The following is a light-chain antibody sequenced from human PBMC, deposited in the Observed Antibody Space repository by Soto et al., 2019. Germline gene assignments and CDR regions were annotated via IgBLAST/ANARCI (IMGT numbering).Light chain of an antibody. J-gene: IGKJ1*01. CDR1: QSISSY. V-gene: IGKV1-39*01. CDR3: QQSYSTRLT. Sequence: DIQMTQSPSSLSASVGDRVTITCRASQSISSYLNWYQQKPGKAPKLLIYAASSLHSGVPSRFSGSGSGTDFTLTISSLPPEDFATYYCQQSYSTRLTFGQGTKVEIK. CDR2: AAS.